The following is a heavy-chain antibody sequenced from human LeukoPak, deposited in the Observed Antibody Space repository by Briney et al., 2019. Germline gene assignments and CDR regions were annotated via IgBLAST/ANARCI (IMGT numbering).Heavy chain of an antibody. D-gene: IGHD2/OR15-2a*01. CDR1: GYTFTSYG. CDR2: ISAYNGNT. V-gene: IGHV1-18*01. Sequence: ASVKVSCKASGYTFTSYGISWVRQAPGQGLEWMGWISAYNGNTNYAQKLQGRVTMTTDTSTSTAYMELRGLRSDDTAVYYCATLLFFSDYYYGMDVWGQGTTVTVSS. CDR3: ATLLFFSDYYYGMDV. J-gene: IGHJ6*02.